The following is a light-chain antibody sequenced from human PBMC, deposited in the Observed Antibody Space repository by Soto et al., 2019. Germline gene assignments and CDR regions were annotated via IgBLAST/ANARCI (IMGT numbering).Light chain of an antibody. V-gene: IGLV1-40*01. CDR1: SSNIGAGYD. CDR3: QSYDSSLSGYV. CDR2: DNN. J-gene: IGLJ1*01. Sequence: QSALTQPPSVSGAPGQRVTISCTGSSSNIGAGYDVHWYQQYPGTAPKLLIYDNNDRPSGVPDRFSGSRSGTSASLALTGLQAEDEADYYSQSYDSSLSGYVFGAGTKLTVL.